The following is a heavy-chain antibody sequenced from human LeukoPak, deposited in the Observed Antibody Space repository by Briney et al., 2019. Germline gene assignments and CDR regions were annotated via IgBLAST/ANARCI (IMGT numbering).Heavy chain of an antibody. J-gene: IGHJ4*02. V-gene: IGHV1-69*04. CDR2: IIPILGIA. Sequence: SVKVSCKASGGTFSSYAISWVRQAPGQGLEWMGRIIPILGIANYAQKFQGRVTITADKSTSTAYMELSSLRSEDTAVYYCASWFYCGSDCDGYYFDYSGQGTLVTVSS. CDR3: ASWFYCGSDCDGYYFDY. D-gene: IGHD2-21*02. CDR1: GGTFSSYA.